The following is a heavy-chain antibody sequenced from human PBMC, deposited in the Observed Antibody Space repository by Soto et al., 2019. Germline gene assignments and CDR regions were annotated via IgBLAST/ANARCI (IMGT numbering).Heavy chain of an antibody. J-gene: IGHJ4*02. CDR2: IWYDGSNK. CDR1: GFTFSSYG. V-gene: IGHV3-33*01. CDR3: ARDLRKSIAAAGTYIDY. Sequence: QVQLVESGGGVVQPGRSLRLSCAASGFTFSSYGMHWVRQAPGKGLEWVAVIWYDGSNKYYADSVKGRFTISRDNSKNTLYLQMNSLGAEDTAVYYCARDLRKSIAAAGTYIDYWGQGTLVTVSS. D-gene: IGHD6-13*01.